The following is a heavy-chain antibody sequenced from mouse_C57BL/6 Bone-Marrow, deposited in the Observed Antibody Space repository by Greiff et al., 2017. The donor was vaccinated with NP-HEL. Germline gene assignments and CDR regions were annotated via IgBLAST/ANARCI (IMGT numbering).Heavy chain of an antibody. D-gene: IGHD1-1*01. V-gene: IGHV6-3*01. Sequence: EVKLVESGGGLVQPGGSMKLSCVASGFTFSNYWMNWVRQSPEKGLEWVAQIRLKSDNYATHYAESVKGRFTISRDDSKSSVYLQMNNLRAEDTGIYYCTYYYGSSPSYWYFDVWGTGTTVTVSS. CDR3: TYYYGSSPSYWYFDV. CDR1: GFTFSNYW. CDR2: IRLKSDNYAT. J-gene: IGHJ1*03.